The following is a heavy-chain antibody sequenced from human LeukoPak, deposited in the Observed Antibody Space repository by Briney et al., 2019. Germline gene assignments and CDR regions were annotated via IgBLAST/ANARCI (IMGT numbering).Heavy chain of an antibody. D-gene: IGHD3-10*01. CDR2: ISSNGDNT. J-gene: IGHJ4*02. CDR3: ARDRPYYGSGSYYHDY. Sequence: GGSLRLSCSASGFTFSSYGMHWVRQAPGKGLEYVSGISSNGDNTYFADSVKGRFTISRDNSKNTLYLQMSSLRPEDTAVYYCARDRPYYGSGSYYHDYWGQGTLVTVSS. V-gene: IGHV3-64D*09. CDR1: GFTFSSYG.